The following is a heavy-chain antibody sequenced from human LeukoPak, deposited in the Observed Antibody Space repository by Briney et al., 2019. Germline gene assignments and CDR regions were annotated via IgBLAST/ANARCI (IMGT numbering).Heavy chain of an antibody. CDR1: GYSISSVYY. D-gene: IGHD2-21*01. CDR3: ARALWSTGAGMFDF. Sequence: SEALSLTFPVSGYSISSVYYWGWSRHPPGKGLEWIGSIYHRGSTYYNTSLKSRVNISVNTSKNQFSLKLSSVTAADTAVYYCARALWSTGAGMFDFWGQGALVTVSS. J-gene: IGHJ4*02. V-gene: IGHV4-38-2*02. CDR2: IYHRGST.